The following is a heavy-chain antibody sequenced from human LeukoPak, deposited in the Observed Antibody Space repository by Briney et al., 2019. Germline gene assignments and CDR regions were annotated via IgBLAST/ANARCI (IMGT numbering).Heavy chain of an antibody. CDR2: IKSETDGGTT. CDR3: TRRSSAAGRQYFDY. D-gene: IGHD6-13*01. J-gene: IGHJ4*02. Sequence: GGSLRLSCAASGFTFSSAWMNWVRQAPGKGLECVGRIKSETDGGTTDYAAPVKGTFTISRDGSENTLYLQMNSLKTEDTAVYYCTRRSSAAGRQYFDYWGQGTLVTVSS. CDR1: GFTFSSAW. V-gene: IGHV3-15*07.